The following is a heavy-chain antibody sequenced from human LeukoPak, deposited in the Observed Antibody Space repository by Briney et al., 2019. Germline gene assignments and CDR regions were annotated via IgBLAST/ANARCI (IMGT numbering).Heavy chain of an antibody. CDR2: IYYSGST. J-gene: IGHJ5*02. D-gene: IGHD6-25*01. Sequence: SETLSLTCTVSGGSISSYCWSWIRQPPGKGLEWIGYIYYSGSTNYNPSLKSRVTISVDTSKNQFSLKLSSVTAADTAVYYCARIESGSWFDPWGQGTLVTVSS. CDR3: ARIESGSWFDP. CDR1: GGSISSYC. V-gene: IGHV4-59*01.